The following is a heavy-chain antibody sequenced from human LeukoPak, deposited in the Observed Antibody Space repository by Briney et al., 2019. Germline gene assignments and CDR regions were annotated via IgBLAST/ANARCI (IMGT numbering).Heavy chain of an antibody. CDR2: IKPDGSEK. J-gene: IGHJ4*02. CDR1: GFTFINYW. V-gene: IGHV3-7*01. Sequence: GGSLRLSCEVSGFTFINYWMTWVRQAPGRGLEWVANIKPDGSEKNYVDSVKGRFTISRDDAKNSLFLQMNSLRPEDTAVYFCARNDVAAAGDYWGQGTLVTVSS. CDR3: ARNDVAAAGDY. D-gene: IGHD6-13*01.